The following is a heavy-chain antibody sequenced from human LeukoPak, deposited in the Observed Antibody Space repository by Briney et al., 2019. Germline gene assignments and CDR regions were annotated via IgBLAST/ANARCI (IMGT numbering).Heavy chain of an antibody. CDR1: GGSISSYY. CDR3: AGGFSSIGVAGYYGMVV. V-gene: IGHV4-59*08. CDR2: IYYSGST. J-gene: IGHJ6*04. D-gene: IGHD6-19*01. Sequence: KPSETLSPTCTVSGGSISSYYWSWIRQPPGKRLEWIGYIYYSGSTNYNPSLKRRATLSVDTSKNQVSLKRSSVAAADTAVDYCAGGFSSIGVAGYYGMVVGGEGTTVSVSS.